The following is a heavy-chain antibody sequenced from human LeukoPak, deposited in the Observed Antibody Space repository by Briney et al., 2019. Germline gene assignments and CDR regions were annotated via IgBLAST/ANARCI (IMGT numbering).Heavy chain of an antibody. J-gene: IGHJ4*02. CDR2: INHSGST. CDR3: ARGYYDSSGYPTAFDY. V-gene: IGHV4-34*01. Sequence: SETLSLTCAVYGGSFSGYYWSWIRQPPGKGLKWIGEINHSGSTNYNPSLKSRVTISVDTSKNQFSLKLSSVTAADTAVYYCARGYYDSSGYPTAFDYWGQGTLVTVSS. D-gene: IGHD3-22*01. CDR1: GGSFSGYY.